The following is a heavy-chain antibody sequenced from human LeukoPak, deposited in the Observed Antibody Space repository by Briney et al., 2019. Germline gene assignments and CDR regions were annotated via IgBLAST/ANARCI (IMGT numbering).Heavy chain of an antibody. J-gene: IGHJ4*02. CDR2: ISSSGSTI. Sequence: GGSLRLSCAASGFTFSDYYMSWIRQAPGKGLEWVSYISSSGSTIYYADSVKGRFTISRDNAKNSLYLQTNSLRAEDTAVYYCAREKYSSSSGFDYWGQGTLVTVSS. CDR1: GFTFSDYY. V-gene: IGHV3-11*04. CDR3: AREKYSSSSGFDY. D-gene: IGHD6-6*01.